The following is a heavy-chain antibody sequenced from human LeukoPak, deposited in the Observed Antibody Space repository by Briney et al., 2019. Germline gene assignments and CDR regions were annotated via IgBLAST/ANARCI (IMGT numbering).Heavy chain of an antibody. CDR1: GFTFDFYT. J-gene: IGHJ4*01. V-gene: IGHV3-21*01. CDR3: AKDVSGVAEGVDL. D-gene: IGHD3-10*01. Sequence: GDSLRLSCVASGFTFDFYTMDWLRQAPGKGPEWVASIHDSSNYIHYADSVRSRFTISRGNTRNSLFLQMEGLRVDDTAVYFCAKDVSGVAEGVDLWGQGTLVTVSS. CDR2: IHDSSNYI.